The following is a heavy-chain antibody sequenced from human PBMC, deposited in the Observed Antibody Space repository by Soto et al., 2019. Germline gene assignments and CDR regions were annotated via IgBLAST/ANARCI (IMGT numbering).Heavy chain of an antibody. D-gene: IGHD3-3*01. CDR2: INPNSGGT. Sequence: ASVKVSCKASGYTFTGYYMHWVRQAPGQGLEWMGWINPNSGGTNYAQKFQGRVTMTRDTSISTAYMELSRLRSDDTAVYYCARRPLGIFGVVIKEYWGQGTLVTVSS. J-gene: IGHJ4*02. V-gene: IGHV1-2*02. CDR1: GYTFTGYY. CDR3: ARRPLGIFGVVIKEY.